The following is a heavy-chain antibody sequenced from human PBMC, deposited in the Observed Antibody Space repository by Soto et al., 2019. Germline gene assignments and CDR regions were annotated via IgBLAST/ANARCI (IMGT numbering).Heavy chain of an antibody. J-gene: IGHJ4*02. V-gene: IGHV3-15*07. CDR3: SHGYYQYFNS. CDR2: IKSNTDGGTT. CDR1: GVTLTNVW. D-gene: IGHD5-18*01. Sequence: GGSLRLSCAVSGVTLTNVWMNWVRQAPGKGLEWVGRIKSNTDGGTTDYAAPVKGRFTVSRDDSENTLYLQMNSLKTEDTAVYYCSHGYYQYFNSWGQGTLVTVSS.